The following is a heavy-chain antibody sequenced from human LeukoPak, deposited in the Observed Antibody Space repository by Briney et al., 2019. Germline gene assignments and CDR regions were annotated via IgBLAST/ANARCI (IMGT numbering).Heavy chain of an antibody. J-gene: IGHJ3*02. V-gene: IGHV4-34*01. CDR1: GGSFSGYY. D-gene: IGHD2/OR15-2a*01. CDR2: INHSGST. CDR3: ATSIRPDAFDI. Sequence: SETLSLTCAVYGGSFSGYYWSWIRQPPGKGLEWIGEINHSGSTNYNPSLKSRVTISEDTSKKQFSLRLSSVTAADTAVYYCATSIRPDAFDIWGQGTMVTVSS.